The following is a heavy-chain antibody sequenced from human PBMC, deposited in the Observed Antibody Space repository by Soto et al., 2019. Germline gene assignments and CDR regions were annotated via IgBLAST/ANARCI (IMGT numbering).Heavy chain of an antibody. CDR3: ARDLKPYYDILTGFRWDAFDI. D-gene: IGHD3-9*01. CDR2: IIPILGIA. V-gene: IGHV1-69*04. CDR1: GGTFSSYT. Sequence: SVKVSCKASGGTFSSYTISWVRQAPGQGLEWMGRIIPILGIANYAQKFQGRVTITADRSTSTAYMELSSLRSEDTAVYYCARDLKPYYDILTGFRWDAFDIWGQGTMVTVSS. J-gene: IGHJ3*02.